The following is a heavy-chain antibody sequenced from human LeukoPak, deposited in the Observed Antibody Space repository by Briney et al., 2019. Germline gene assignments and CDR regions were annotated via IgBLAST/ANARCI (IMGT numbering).Heavy chain of an antibody. D-gene: IGHD2-15*01. V-gene: IGHV3-21*01. Sequence: GGSLRLSCAASGFTFSSYDMNWVRQAPGEGLEWVSSISGSSNYIYYADSVKGRFTISRGNAKNSLFLQMNSLRAEDTAVYYCARGVAYFDCWGQGTLVTVSS. CDR1: GFTFSSYD. CDR2: ISGSSNYI. J-gene: IGHJ4*02. CDR3: ARGVAYFDC.